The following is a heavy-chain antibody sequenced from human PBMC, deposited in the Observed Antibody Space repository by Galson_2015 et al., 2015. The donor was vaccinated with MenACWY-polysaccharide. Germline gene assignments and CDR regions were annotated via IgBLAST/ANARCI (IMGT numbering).Heavy chain of an antibody. CDR2: ISVHNNDT. J-gene: IGHJ4*02. CDR1: GYTFTSYG. V-gene: IGHV1-18*01. CDR3: ARGPPGYAGSWHPLQY. Sequence: SVKVSCKASGYTFTSYGINWVRQAPRQGLEWMGWISVHNNDTNYAHKFQGRVIMTTDTSTNTAYMELRNLRSDDTAVYYCARGPPGYAGSWHPLQYWGQGTLVTVSA. D-gene: IGHD2-15*01.